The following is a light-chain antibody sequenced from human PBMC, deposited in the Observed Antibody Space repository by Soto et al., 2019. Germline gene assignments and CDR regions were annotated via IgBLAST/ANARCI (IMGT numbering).Light chain of an antibody. J-gene: IGKJ1*01. V-gene: IGKV3-11*01. CDR2: DAS. CDR1: QSVSSY. CDR3: QQRSNWHLT. Sequence: EIVLTQSPATLSLSPGERATLSCRASQSVSSYLAWYQQKPGQAPRLLIYDASNRATGIPARFSGSGSGTEFTLTLSIIEPEDFAVSFCQQRSNWHLTFGQGTKVDIK.